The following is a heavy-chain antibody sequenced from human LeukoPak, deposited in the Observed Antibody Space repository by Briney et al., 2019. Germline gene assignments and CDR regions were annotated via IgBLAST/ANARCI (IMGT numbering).Heavy chain of an antibody. V-gene: IGHV3-23*01. CDR3: ARGGSYLSAFDI. Sequence: GGSLRLSCAASGFNFGSYSMTWVRQAPGKGLEWVSVISADSATTFYADSVKGRFTISRDNSKNTLYLQMNSLRAEDTAVYYCARGGSYLSAFDIWGQGTMVTVSS. CDR1: GFNFGSYS. J-gene: IGHJ3*02. CDR2: ISADSATT. D-gene: IGHD1-26*01.